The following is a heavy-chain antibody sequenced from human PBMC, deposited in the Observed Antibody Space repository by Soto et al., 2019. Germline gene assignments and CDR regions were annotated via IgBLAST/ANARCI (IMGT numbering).Heavy chain of an antibody. J-gene: IGHJ4*02. V-gene: IGHV4-34*01. CDR1: GGSFSGYY. D-gene: IGHD2-2*01. CDR2: INHSGST. Sequence: QVQLQQWGAGLLKPSETLSLTCAVYGGSFSGYYWSWIRQPPGKGLEWIGEINHSGSTNYNPSLKSGFTIPEETAKNQFSVRLSCVTAGDTAVYDCARGYLGVDYWGQGTLVTFSS. CDR3: ARGYLGVDY.